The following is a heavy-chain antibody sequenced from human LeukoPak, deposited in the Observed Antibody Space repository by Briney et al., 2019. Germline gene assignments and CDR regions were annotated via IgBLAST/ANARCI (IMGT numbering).Heavy chain of an antibody. J-gene: IGHJ4*02. CDR1: GFTFSRYS. D-gene: IGHD3/OR15-3a*01. CDR3: ARGQNKWSGLGY. V-gene: IGHV3-48*01. CDR2: ISSSSRTI. Sequence: GSLRLPCAASGFTFSRYSLNWVRPAPGKGLEWVSYISSSSRTIYYADSVKGRFTISRDNAKNSLYLQMNSLRAEDTAVYYCARGQNKWSGLGYWGQGTLVTVSS.